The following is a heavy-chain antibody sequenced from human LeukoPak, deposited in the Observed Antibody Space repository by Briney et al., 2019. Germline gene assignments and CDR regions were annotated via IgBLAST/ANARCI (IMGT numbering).Heavy chain of an antibody. V-gene: IGHV3-23*01. J-gene: IGHJ4*02. Sequence: GGSLRLSCAASGFTFSSYAMSWVRQAPGKGLEWVSAISGSGGSTYYADSVKGRFTISRDNSKNTLYLQMNSLRAEDTAVYYCAKDRAGGCSYGPFDYWGQGTLVTVSS. CDR2: ISGSGGST. CDR3: AKDRAGGCSYGPFDY. D-gene: IGHD5-18*01. CDR1: GFTFSSYA.